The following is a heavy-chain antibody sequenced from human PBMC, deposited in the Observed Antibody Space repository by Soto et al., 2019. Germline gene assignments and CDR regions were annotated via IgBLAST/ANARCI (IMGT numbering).Heavy chain of an antibody. D-gene: IGHD5-18*01. CDR2: ISSGNGHI. J-gene: IGHJ4*02. V-gene: IGHV3-21*01. CDR3: ARDLGTSGYTYGRFFDF. Sequence: GSLRLSCAISGPTSSIHSINWVRQAPGKGLEWVASISSGNGHIYYADSLKGRFTISRDTAKNSVSLQMDSLSAEDTAVYFCARDLGTSGYTYGRFFDFWGRGTLVTAPQ. CDR1: GPTSSIHS.